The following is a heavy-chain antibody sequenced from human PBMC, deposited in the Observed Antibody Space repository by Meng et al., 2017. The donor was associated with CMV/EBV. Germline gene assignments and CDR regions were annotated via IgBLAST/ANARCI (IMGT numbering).Heavy chain of an antibody. Sequence: SETLSLTCTVSGGSISSYYWSWIRQPPGKGLEWIGYIYYSGSTNYNPSLKSRVTISVDTSKNQFSLKLSSVTAADTAVYYCARDKRTGSGSYYILDGMDAWGQGTTVTVFS. J-gene: IGHJ6*02. D-gene: IGHD3-10*01. CDR3: ARDKRTGSGSYYILDGMDA. V-gene: IGHV4-59*01. CDR1: GGSISSYY. CDR2: IYYSGST.